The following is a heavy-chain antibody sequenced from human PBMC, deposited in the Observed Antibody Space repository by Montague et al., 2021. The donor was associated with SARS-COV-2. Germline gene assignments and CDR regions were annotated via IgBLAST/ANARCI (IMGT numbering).Heavy chain of an antibody. CDR3: ARAGGGKIFGVIGAYYGMDI. V-gene: IGHV4-59*01. CDR2: MYYSGST. D-gene: IGHD3-3*01. J-gene: IGHJ6*02. Sequence: SETLSLTCTVSGGSISNYYWSWIRQSPGKGLEWIAYMYYSGSTKYNPSLKSRATISADTSKNQFSLTLSSMTAADTAVYYCARAGGGKIFGVIGAYYGMDIWGRGTTVTVS. CDR1: GGSISNYY.